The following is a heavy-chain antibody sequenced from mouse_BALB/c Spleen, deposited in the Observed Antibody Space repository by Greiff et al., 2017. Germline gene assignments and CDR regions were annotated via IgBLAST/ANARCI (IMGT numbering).Heavy chain of an antibody. CDR3: NAWTYGNYGGDAMDY. D-gene: IGHD2-1*01. CDR2: IDPENGDT. J-gene: IGHJ4*01. V-gene: IGHV14-4*02. Sequence: VQLQQPGSVLVRPGASVKLSCKASGYTFTSSWMHWVKQRPEQGLEWIGWIDPENGDTEYAPKFQGKATMTADTSSNTAYLQLSSLTSEDTAVYYCNAWTYGNYGGDAMDYWGQGTSVTVSS. CDR1: GYTFTSSW.